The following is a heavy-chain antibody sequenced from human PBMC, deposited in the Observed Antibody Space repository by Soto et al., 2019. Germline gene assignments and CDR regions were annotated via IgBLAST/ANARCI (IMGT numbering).Heavy chain of an antibody. J-gene: IGHJ4*02. V-gene: IGHV1-3*01. CDR3: ARGITLPTPLDY. CDR1: GYTFTIYA. Sequence: ASVKVSCKASGYTFTIYAMHWVLQAPGQRLEWMGWINAGNGNTKYSQKFQGRVTITRDTSASTAYMELSSLRSEDTAVYYCARGITLPTPLDYWGQGTLVTVSS. CDR2: INAGNGNT. D-gene: IGHD1-20*01.